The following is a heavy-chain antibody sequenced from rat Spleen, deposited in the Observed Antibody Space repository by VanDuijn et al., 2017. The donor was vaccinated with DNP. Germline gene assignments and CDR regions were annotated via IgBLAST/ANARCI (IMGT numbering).Heavy chain of an antibody. V-gene: IGHV5-31*01. CDR1: GFIFNNHW. CDR2: ITSSGGNT. D-gene: IGHD1-3*01. CDR3: TIGETTVATSNY. J-gene: IGHJ2*01. Sequence: EVQLVESGGDLVQPGRSLKLSCVASGFIFNNHWMTWIRQVPGKGLEWVASITSSGGNTNYPDSVKGRFTISRDIAKNTLYLQMDSLRSEDTATYYCTIGETTVATSNYWGQGVMVTVSS.